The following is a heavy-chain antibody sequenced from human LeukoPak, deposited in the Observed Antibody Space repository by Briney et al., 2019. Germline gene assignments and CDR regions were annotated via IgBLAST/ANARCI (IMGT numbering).Heavy chain of an antibody. CDR1: GFTFSSYG. CDR3: AKGYKYGHY. V-gene: IGHV3-30*18. J-gene: IGHJ4*02. D-gene: IGHD5-24*01. CDR2: ISYDGSNK. Sequence: PGRSLRLSCAASGFTFSSYGMHWVRQAPGKGLEWVAVISYDGSNKYYADSVKGRFTISRDNSKNTLYLQMNSLRAEDTAVYYCAKGYKYGHYWGQGSLVTVSS.